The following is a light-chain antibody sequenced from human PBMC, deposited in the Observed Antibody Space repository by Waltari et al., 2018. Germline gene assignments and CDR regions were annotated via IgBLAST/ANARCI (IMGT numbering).Light chain of an antibody. Sequence: QSALTQPPSVSGSPGQSVTISCTETSSDVGSYNRVSWYQQPPGTAPKRMIYEVSNRPSGVPDRFSGSKSGNTASLTISGLQAEDEADYYCSLYTTSSTLVFGGGTKLTVL. CDR3: SLYTTSSTLV. CDR2: EVS. V-gene: IGLV2-18*01. CDR1: SSDVGSYNR. J-gene: IGLJ2*01.